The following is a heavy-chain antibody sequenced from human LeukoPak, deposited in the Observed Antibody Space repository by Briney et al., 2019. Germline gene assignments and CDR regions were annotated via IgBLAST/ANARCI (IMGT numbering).Heavy chain of an antibody. CDR2: IAANGDDK. Sequence: GGSLTLSCAASGFTFRKYSMAWVRQAPGRGLEWVATIAANGDDKDYEDALQGRFTISRDNARNSLSLRIDSLRAEDTAQYYCAREVFFQFDKWGGGAQVTVSS. V-gene: IGHV3-7*01. J-gene: IGHJ4*02. CDR3: AREVFFQFDK. CDR1: GFTFRKYS.